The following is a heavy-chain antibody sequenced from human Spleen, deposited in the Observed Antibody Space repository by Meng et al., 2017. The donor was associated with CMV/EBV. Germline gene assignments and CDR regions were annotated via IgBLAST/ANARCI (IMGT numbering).Heavy chain of an antibody. J-gene: IGHJ4*02. V-gene: IGHV1-46*01. CDR2: VNPSGGST. CDR3: ARAQLTTVTSSFDY. Sequence: GESLKISCAASGFTFSSYYMHWVRQAPGQGLEWLGIVNPSGGSTSYAQKFQGRVTITRDTSTSTVYMQLSSLRSEDTAVYYCARAQLTTVTSSFDYWGQGTLVTVSS. D-gene: IGHD4-17*01. CDR1: GFTFSSYY.